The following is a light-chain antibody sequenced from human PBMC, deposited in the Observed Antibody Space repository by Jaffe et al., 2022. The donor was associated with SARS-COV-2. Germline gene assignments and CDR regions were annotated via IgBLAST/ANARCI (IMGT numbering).Light chain of an antibody. Sequence: DIQMTQSPSSLSASVGDRVTITCRASERISTYLNWYQQKPGKAPNLVIFEASNLQDGVPSRFSGSGIGTDFTLTITSLQPDDFATYYCQQSYSTPLTFGGGTKVET. V-gene: IGKV1-39*01. CDR3: QQSYSTPLT. J-gene: IGKJ4*01. CDR2: EAS. CDR1: ERISTY.